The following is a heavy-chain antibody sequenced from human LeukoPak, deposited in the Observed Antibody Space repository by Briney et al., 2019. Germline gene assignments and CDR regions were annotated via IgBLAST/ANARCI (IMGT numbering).Heavy chain of an antibody. V-gene: IGHV1-2*06. J-gene: IGHJ5*02. CDR3: ARGKIVVVPAGRGKNWFDP. Sequence: VASVKVSCKASGYTFTGYYMHWVRQAPGQGLEWMGRINPNSGGTNYAQKFQGRVTMTRDTSISTAYMELSRLRSDDTAVYYCARGKIVVVPAGRGKNWFDPWGQGTLVTVSS. CDR1: GYTFTGYY. D-gene: IGHD2-2*01. CDR2: INPNSGGT.